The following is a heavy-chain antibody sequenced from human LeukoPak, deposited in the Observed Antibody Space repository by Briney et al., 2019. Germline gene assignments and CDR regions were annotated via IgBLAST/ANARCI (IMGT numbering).Heavy chain of an antibody. CDR3: ARSAFIATAFDY. CDR1: GGTFISYA. Sequence: SVKVSCKASGGTFISYAISWVRQAPGQGLEWMGGIIPIFGTANYAQRFQGRVTITADESTSTAYMELSSLRSEDTAVYYCARSAFIATAFDYWGQGTLVTVSS. V-gene: IGHV1-69*13. CDR2: IIPIFGTA. D-gene: IGHD4-17*01. J-gene: IGHJ4*02.